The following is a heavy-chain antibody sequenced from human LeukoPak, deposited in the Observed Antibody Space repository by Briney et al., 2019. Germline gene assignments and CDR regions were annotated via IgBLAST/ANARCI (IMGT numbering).Heavy chain of an antibody. CDR3: AREVTMVRGVIISGAFDI. J-gene: IGHJ3*02. D-gene: IGHD3-10*01. V-gene: IGHV3-11*05. CDR1: GLTFSGYH. Sequence: PGGSLRLSCPASGLTFSGYHMSWIRQAPGKGLDWLSYISSSGSYTKYADSVKGRFTISRDNAKSSLYLQMSSLRAEDTAVYYCAREVTMVRGVIISGAFDIWGQGTMVTVSS. CDR2: ISSSGSYT.